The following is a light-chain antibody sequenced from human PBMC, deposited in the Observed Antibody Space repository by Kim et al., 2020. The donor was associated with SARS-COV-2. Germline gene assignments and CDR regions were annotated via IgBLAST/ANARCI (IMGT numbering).Light chain of an antibody. Sequence: QSALTQPRSVSGSPGQSVTISCTGTSSDVGGYNYVYWYQQHPGKAPKLMIYDVSQRPSGVPDRFSGSKSGNTASLTISGLQAEDEADYYCCSYAATYSWVFGGGTQLTVL. J-gene: IGLJ3*02. CDR3: CSYAATYSWV. V-gene: IGLV2-11*01. CDR2: DVS. CDR1: SSDVGGYNY.